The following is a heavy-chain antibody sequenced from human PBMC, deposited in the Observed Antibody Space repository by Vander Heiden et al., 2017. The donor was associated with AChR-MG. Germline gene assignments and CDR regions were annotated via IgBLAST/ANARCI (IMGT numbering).Heavy chain of an antibody. D-gene: IGHD3-3*01. CDR2: IIPIFGTA. J-gene: IGHJ6*02. CDR1: GGTFSSYA. V-gene: IGHV1-69*01. Sequence: QVQLVQSGAEVKKPGSSVKVSCKASGGTFSSYAISSVRQAPGQGLEWMGGIIPIFGTANYAQKFQGRVTITADESTSTAYMELSSLRSEDTAVYYCARDPITIFGVLQYYYYGMDVWGQGTTVTVSS. CDR3: ARDPITIFGVLQYYYYGMDV.